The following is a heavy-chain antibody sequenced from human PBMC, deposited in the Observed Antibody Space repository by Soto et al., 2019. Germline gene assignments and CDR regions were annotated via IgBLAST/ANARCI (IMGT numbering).Heavy chain of an antibody. CDR2: IYSGGST. CDR3: ARGPGGFGDFSLDY. J-gene: IGHJ4*02. V-gene: IGHV4-4*07. Sequence: QVQLQESGPGLVMPSATLSLSCGVSGGSISRYYWSWVRQPAGKGLEWIGRIYSGGSTNYNPSLESRVTMSVHTCKSKFCLKLSSVTAADTAVYYCARGPGGFGDFSLDYWGKGTLVTVSS. D-gene: IGHD3-10*01. CDR1: GGSISRYY.